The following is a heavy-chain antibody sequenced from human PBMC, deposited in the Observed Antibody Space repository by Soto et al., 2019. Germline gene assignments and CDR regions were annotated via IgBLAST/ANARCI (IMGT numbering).Heavy chain of an antibody. D-gene: IGHD2-2*01. J-gene: IGHJ6*02. CDR1: GFTFSSYG. Sequence: GGSLRLSCAASGFTFSSYGMHWVRQAPGKGLEWVAVIWYDGSNKYYADSVKGRFTISRDNSKNTLYLQMNSLRAEDTAVYYCAGSSLGYCSSTSCHYYYYGMDVWGQGTKVTVSS. CDR2: IWYDGSNK. V-gene: IGHV3-33*01. CDR3: AGSSLGYCSSTSCHYYYYGMDV.